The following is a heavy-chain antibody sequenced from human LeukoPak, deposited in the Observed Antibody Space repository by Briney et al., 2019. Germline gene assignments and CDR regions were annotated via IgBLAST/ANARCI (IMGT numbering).Heavy chain of an antibody. Sequence: GGSLRLSCAASGFTFSSYAMTWVRQAPGKGLEWVSSISGSADSTYSADSVKGRFIISRDNSKNTLYLQMNSLRAEDTAVYYCARNPHPDIVADGYYHYGMDVWGQGTTVSVSS. CDR3: ARNPHPDIVADGYYHYGMDV. V-gene: IGHV3-23*01. D-gene: IGHD5-12*01. CDR2: ISGSADST. CDR1: GFTFSSYA. J-gene: IGHJ6*02.